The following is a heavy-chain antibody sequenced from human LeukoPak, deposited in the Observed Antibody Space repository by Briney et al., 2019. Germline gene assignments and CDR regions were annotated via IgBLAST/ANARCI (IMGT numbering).Heavy chain of an antibody. J-gene: IGHJ4*02. V-gene: IGHV1-46*01. Sequence: EASVKVSCKASGYTFTSYYMHWVRQAPGQALEWMGIINPSGGSTSYAQKFQGRVTMTRDMSTSTVYMELSSLRSEDTGVYYCASSLVGATDYWGQGTLVTVSS. CDR1: GYTFTSYY. CDR2: INPSGGST. CDR3: ASSLVGATDY. D-gene: IGHD1-26*01.